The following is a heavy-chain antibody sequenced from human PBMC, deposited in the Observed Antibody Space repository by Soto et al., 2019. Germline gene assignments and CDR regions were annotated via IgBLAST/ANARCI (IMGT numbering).Heavy chain of an antibody. CDR3: ARGGVAARTFDY. V-gene: IGHV5-51*01. J-gene: IGHJ4*02. Sequence: GESLKISCKGSGYNFTSYWIGWVRQMPGKGLEWMGIIFPGDSDTRYSPSFQGQVTLSADRSISTAYLQWSSLKASDTAIYYCARGGVAARTFDYWGQGTPVTVSS. CDR1: GYNFTSYW. CDR2: IFPGDSDT. D-gene: IGHD6-6*01.